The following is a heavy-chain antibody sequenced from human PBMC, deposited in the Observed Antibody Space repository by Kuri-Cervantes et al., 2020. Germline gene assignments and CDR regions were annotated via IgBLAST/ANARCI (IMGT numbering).Heavy chain of an antibody. CDR2: INPSGGTT. V-gene: IGHV1-46*01. Sequence: ASVKVSCKASGYTFTTYYIHWVRQAPGQGLEWMGMINPSGGTTTYAQKFQGRVTVTTDTSTSTVYMELSSLRSEDTAVYYCARWWFGELLSARGTTIHYYGMDVWGQGTTVTVSS. D-gene: IGHD3-10*01. CDR3: ARWWFGELLSARGTTIHYYGMDV. J-gene: IGHJ6*02. CDR1: GYTFTTYY.